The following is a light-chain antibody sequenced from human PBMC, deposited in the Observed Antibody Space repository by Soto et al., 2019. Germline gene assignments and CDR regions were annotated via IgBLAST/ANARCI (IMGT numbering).Light chain of an antibody. V-gene: IGLV1-44*01. Sequence: QPVLTQPLSASASPGQRVTISCSGGSSNIGSNTVAWYQHLPGTAPPRLIFTAGQRPSGVPGRFSGSKSGTSASLAISGLQSEDGVDYYCASWDDRLNGPVFGGGTKLTVL. CDR2: TAG. CDR3: ASWDDRLNGPV. CDR1: SSNIGSNT. J-gene: IGLJ3*02.